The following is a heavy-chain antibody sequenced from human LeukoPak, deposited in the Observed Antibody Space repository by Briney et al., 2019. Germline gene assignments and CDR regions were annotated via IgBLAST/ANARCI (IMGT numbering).Heavy chain of an antibody. CDR2: IIPIFGIA. V-gene: IGHV1-69*04. CDR3: ARSKDYDILTVGFDY. Sequence: SVKVSCKAAGGTFSSYAISWVRQAPGQGLEWMGRIIPIFGIANDAQKFQGRVTITADKSTSTAYMELSSLRSEDTAVYYCARSKDYDILTVGFDYWGQGTLVTVSS. D-gene: IGHD3-9*01. J-gene: IGHJ4*02. CDR1: GGTFSSYA.